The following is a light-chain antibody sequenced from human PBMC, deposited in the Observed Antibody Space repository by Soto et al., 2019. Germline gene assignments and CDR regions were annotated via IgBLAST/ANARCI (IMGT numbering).Light chain of an antibody. Sequence: DIQMTQSPSTLSASVGDRVTSTCRASQSISSWLAWYQQKPGKAPKLLIYKASSLRSGVPSRFSGSGSGTEFTLTISSLQPDDFATYYCQQYNSYSFGQGTKVDIK. CDR1: QSISSW. CDR2: KAS. CDR3: QQYNSYS. V-gene: IGKV1-5*03. J-gene: IGKJ1*01.